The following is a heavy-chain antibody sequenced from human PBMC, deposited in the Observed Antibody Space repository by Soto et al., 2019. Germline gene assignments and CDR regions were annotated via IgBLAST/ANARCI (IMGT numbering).Heavy chain of an antibody. D-gene: IGHD5-12*01. V-gene: IGHV3-7*03. J-gene: IGHJ4*02. Sequence: EVHLVESGGGLVQPGGSLRLSCVTSGFDFSDHWMSWVRQAPGKGLEWVANIKQDGSQKNYVGSVRGRFTISRDNAEKSLFLQMNTLGPEDTAVYYCAAQGPMWLPHGWGQGTRVIVSS. CDR1: GFDFSDHW. CDR2: IKQDGSQK. CDR3: AAQGPMWLPHG.